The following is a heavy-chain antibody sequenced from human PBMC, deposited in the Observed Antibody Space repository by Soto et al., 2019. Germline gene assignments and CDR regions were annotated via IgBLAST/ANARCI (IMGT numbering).Heavy chain of an antibody. CDR2: VSSSSSTI. D-gene: IGHD6-13*01. CDR3: AKENGYSSSWFEFDY. J-gene: IGHJ4*02. V-gene: IGHV3-48*01. Sequence: GGSLRLSCAASGFTFSSYSMNWVRQAPGKGLEWVSYVSSSSSTIYYADSVKGRFTISRDNAKNSLYLQMNSLRAEDTAVYYCAKENGYSSSWFEFDYWGQGTLVTVSS. CDR1: GFTFSSYS.